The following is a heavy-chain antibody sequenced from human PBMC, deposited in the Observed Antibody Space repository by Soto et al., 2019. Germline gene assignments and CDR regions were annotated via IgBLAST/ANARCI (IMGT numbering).Heavy chain of an antibody. D-gene: IGHD1-7*01. V-gene: IGHV4-61*01. CDR3: AGGLITGTATYWGPFNY. CDR1: GGSVSSGSHY. J-gene: IGHJ4*02. CDR2: IYYSGST. Sequence: QVQLQESGPGLVKPSETLSLTCTVSGGSVSSGSHYWNWIRQPPGKGLEWIGYIYYSGSTYYNSSLTSRVTISMDTSKNQFSLNLSSVTAADTAIYFCAGGLITGTATYWGPFNYWGQGSLVTVSS.